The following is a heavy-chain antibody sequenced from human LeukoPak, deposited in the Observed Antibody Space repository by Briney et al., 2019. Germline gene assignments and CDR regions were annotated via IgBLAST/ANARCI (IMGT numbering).Heavy chain of an antibody. CDR3: ARHSHNYDFWSGYPLGY. CDR1: GGTFSSYA. Sequence: SVKVSCKASGGTFSSYAISWVRQAPGQGLEWMGGIIPIFGTANYAQKFQGRVTITTDESTSTAYMELSSLRSEDTAVYYCARHSHNYDFWSGYPLGYWGQGTLVTVSS. V-gene: IGHV1-69*05. CDR2: IIPIFGTA. J-gene: IGHJ4*02. D-gene: IGHD3-3*01.